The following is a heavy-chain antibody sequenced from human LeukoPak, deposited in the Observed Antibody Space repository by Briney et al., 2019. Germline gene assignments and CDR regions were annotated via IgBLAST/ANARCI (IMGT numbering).Heavy chain of an antibody. CDR2: ISSSNTI. J-gene: IGHJ4*02. D-gene: IGHD7-27*01. Sequence: GGSLRLSCAASGFTVSSYSMNWVRQAPGKGLEWVSYISSSNTIYSADSVEGRFTISRDNANTSLYLQMNSLRAEDTAVYYCAREANWLHFDYWGQGTLVTVSS. CDR1: GFTVSSYS. CDR3: AREANWLHFDY. V-gene: IGHV3-48*01.